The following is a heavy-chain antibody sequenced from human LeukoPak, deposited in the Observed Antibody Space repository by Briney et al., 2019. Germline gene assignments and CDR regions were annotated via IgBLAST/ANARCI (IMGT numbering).Heavy chain of an antibody. J-gene: IGHJ4*02. CDR1: GFTFSSYS. CDR2: ISSSSSYM. Sequence: GGSLRLSCAASGFTFSSYSMNWVRQAPGKGLEWVSSISSSSSYMYYADSVKGRFTISRDNAKNSLYLQMNSLRAEDTAVYYCARDRGITDYWGQGTLVTVSS. D-gene: IGHD3-10*01. V-gene: IGHV3-21*01. CDR3: ARDRGITDY.